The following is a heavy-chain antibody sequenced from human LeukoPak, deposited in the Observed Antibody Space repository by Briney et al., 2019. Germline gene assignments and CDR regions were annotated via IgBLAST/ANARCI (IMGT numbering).Heavy chain of an antibody. J-gene: IGHJ6*02. V-gene: IGHV3-53*01. CDR2: IYSGGST. CDR3: AREVGTYYYYGMDV. D-gene: IGHD2-2*01. CDR1: GFTVSSNY. Sequence: GGSLRLSCAASGFTVSSNYMSWVRKAPGKGLEWVSVIYSGGSTYYADSVKGRFTISRDNSKNTLYLQMNSLRAEDTAVYYCAREVGTYYYYGMDVWGQGTTVTVSS.